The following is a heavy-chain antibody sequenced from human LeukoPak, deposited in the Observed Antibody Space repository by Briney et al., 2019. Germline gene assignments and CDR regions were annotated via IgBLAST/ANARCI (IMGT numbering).Heavy chain of an antibody. V-gene: IGHV3-7*03. CDR2: IKQDGSDK. D-gene: IGHD2-2*01. CDR1: GFTFSSYS. Sequence: GGSLRLSCAASGFTFSSYSMNWVRQAPGKGLEWVANIKQDGSDKYYVDSVKGRFTISRDNAKNSVYLQMNSLRAEDTAIYYCARDPGVVPAAYDYWGQGTLVSVSS. J-gene: IGHJ4*02. CDR3: ARDPGVVPAAYDY.